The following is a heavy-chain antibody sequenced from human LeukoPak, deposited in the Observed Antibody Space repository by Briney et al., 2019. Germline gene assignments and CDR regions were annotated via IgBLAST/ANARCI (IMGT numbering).Heavy chain of an antibody. CDR1: GGSISSYY. Sequence: PSETLSLTCTVSGGSISSYYWSWIRQPPGKGLEWIGYIYYRGSTNYNPSLKSRVTISVDTSKNQFSLKLSSVTAADTAVYYCARAPLGLGVFDYWGQGTLVTVSS. V-gene: IGHV4-59*01. J-gene: IGHJ4*02. CDR3: ARAPLGLGVFDY. CDR2: IYYRGST. D-gene: IGHD3-10*01.